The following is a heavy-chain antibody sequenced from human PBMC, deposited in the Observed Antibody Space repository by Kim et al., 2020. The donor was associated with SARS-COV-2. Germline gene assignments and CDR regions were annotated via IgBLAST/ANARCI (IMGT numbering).Heavy chain of an antibody. CDR2: IYYSGST. Sequence: SETLSHTCTVSGGSISSGGYYWSWIRQHPGKGLEWIGYIYYSGSTYYNPSLKSRVTISVDTSKNQFSLKLSSVTAADTAVYYCATTVTTSGEAGPVDYWGQGTLVTVSS. D-gene: IGHD4-4*01. V-gene: IGHV4-31*03. J-gene: IGHJ4*02. CDR1: GGSISSGGYY. CDR3: ATTVTTSGEAGPVDY.